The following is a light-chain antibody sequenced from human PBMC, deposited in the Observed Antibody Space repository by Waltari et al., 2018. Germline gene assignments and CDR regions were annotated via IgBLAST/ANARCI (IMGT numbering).Light chain of an antibody. CDR2: DAS. Sequence: EIVLTQSPATLSLSPGERATLSCTASQSVRSFLAWYQQTPGQAPRLLIHDASTRATGIPVRFSGSGSVTDFTLTISSLEPEDFAVYYCQQRINWPLTFGGGTKVEIK. J-gene: IGKJ4*01. V-gene: IGKV3-11*01. CDR1: QSVRSF. CDR3: QQRINWPLT.